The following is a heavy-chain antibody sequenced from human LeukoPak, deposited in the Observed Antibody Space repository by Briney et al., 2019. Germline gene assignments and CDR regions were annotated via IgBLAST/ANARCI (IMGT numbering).Heavy chain of an antibody. V-gene: IGHV1-69*01. J-gene: IGHJ6*02. CDR2: IIPIFGTA. CDR3: ARGRIAAAGTRADYYYYGMDV. Sequence: GASVKVSCKAPLGTFSSYAISSVRPAPGQGLEWMGGIIPIFGTANYAQKFQGRVTITADESTSTAYMELSSLRSEDTAVYYCARGRIAAAGTRADYYYYGMDVWGQGTTATVSS. D-gene: IGHD6-13*01. CDR1: LGTFSSYA.